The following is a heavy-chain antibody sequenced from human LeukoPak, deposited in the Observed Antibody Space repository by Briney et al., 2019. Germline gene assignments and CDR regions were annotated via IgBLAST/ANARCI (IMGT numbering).Heavy chain of an antibody. D-gene: IGHD1-26*01. Sequence: SSETLSLTCTVSGGSISSYYWSWIRQPPGKGLEWIGDIYYSGSTNYNPSLKSRVTISVDTSKNQFSLKLSSVTAADTAVYYCARGAPISGSYPTPDYWGQGTLVTVSS. V-gene: IGHV4-59*01. J-gene: IGHJ4*02. CDR1: GGSISSYY. CDR3: ARGAPISGSYPTPDY. CDR2: IYYSGST.